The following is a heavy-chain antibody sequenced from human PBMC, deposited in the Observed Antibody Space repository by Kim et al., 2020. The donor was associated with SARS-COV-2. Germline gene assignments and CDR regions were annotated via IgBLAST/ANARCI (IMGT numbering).Heavy chain of an antibody. J-gene: IGHJ4*02. D-gene: IGHD3-10*01. CDR1: GGSISSSNW. CDR3: ARARLWFGELSYYFDY. Sequence: SETLSLTCAVSGGSISSSNWWSWVRQPPGKGLEWIGEIYHSGSTNYNPSLKSRVTISVDKSKNQFSLKLSSVTAADTAVYYCARARLWFGELSYYFDYWGQGTLVTVSS. CDR2: IYHSGST. V-gene: IGHV4-4*02.